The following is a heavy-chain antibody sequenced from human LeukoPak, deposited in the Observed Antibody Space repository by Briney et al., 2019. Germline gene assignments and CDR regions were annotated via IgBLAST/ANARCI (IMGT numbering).Heavy chain of an antibody. Sequence: GESLKISCAASGFTFSSYAMSWVRQAPGKGLEWVSAISGSGGSTYYADSVKGRFTISRDNSKNTLYLQMNSLRAEDTAVYYCAKDQRLLWFGELLYYGMDVWGQGTTVTVSS. D-gene: IGHD3-10*01. CDR1: GFTFSSYA. V-gene: IGHV3-23*01. CDR2: ISGSGGST. CDR3: AKDQRLLWFGELLYYGMDV. J-gene: IGHJ6*02.